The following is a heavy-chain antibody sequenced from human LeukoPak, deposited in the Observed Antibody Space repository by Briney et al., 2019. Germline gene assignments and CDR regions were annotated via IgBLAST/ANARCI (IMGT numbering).Heavy chain of an antibody. CDR3: ATTTVTTSAEYFQH. Sequence: SETLSLTCTVSGGSISSYYWSWIRQPPGKGLEWIGYIYYSGSTNYNPSLKSRVTISVDTSKSQFSLKLSSVTAADTAVYYCATTTVTTSAEYFQHWGQGTLVTVSS. V-gene: IGHV4-59*01. CDR1: GGSISSYY. CDR2: IYYSGST. J-gene: IGHJ1*01. D-gene: IGHD4-17*01.